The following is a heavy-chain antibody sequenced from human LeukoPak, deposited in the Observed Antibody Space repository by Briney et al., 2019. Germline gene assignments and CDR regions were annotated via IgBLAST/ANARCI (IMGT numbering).Heavy chain of an antibody. J-gene: IGHJ1*01. Sequence: SETLSLTCTVSGGSISSYYWSWIRQPPGKGLEWIGYIYYSGSTNYNPSRKSRVTISVDASKNQFSLKLSSVTAADTAVYYCARHGGDYVSREYFQHWGQGTLVTVSS. CDR2: IYYSGST. CDR3: ARHGGDYVSREYFQH. V-gene: IGHV4-59*08. D-gene: IGHD4-17*01. CDR1: GGSISSYY.